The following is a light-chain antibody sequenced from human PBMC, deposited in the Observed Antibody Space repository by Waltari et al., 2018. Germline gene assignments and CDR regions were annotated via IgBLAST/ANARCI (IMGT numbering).Light chain of an antibody. J-gene: IGLJ2*01. V-gene: IGLV3-9*01. CDR2: RDT. CDR3: QVWDSSTEV. CDR1: NIGTNN. Sequence: SYDLTQPLSASVALGQTDRITCGGKNIGTNNGHWYQQKPGPAPLLVICRDTNRPSGIPERFSGSNSGNTATLTISRAQAGDEADYYCQVWDSSTEVFGGGTRLTVL.